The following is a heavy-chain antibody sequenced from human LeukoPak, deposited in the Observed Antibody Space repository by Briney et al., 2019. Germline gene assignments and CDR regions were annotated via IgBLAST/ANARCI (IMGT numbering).Heavy chain of an antibody. D-gene: IGHD6-19*01. CDR1: GFTVSSNY. CDR3: ARDVGVSIGWYYYYGMDV. J-gene: IGHJ6*02. Sequence: PGGSLRLSCAASGFTVSSNYMNWVRQAPGKGLEWVSVIYSGGSTYYADSVRGRFTISRDNSKNTLYLQMNSLRAEDTAVYYCARDVGVSIGWYYYYGMDVWGQGTTVTVSS. V-gene: IGHV3-66*01. CDR2: IYSGGST.